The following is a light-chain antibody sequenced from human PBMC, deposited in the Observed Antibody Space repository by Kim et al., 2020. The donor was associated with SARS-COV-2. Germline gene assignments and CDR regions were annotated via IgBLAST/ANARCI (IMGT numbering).Light chain of an antibody. CDR1: QSVSSSY. Sequence: EIVLTQSPGTLSLSPGERATLSCRASQSVSSSYLAWYQQKPGQAPRLLIYGASSRATGIPDRFSGSGSGTDFTLTISRLEPEDFAVYYCQLYGSSSYTFRQENKLEI. CDR2: GAS. J-gene: IGKJ2*01. V-gene: IGKV3-20*01. CDR3: QLYGSSSYT.